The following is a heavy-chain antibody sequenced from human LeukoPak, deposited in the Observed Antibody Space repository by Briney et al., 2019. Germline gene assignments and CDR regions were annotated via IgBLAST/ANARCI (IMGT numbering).Heavy chain of an antibody. V-gene: IGHV3-30-3*01. CDR3: ARAAVAATSDAFDI. CDR1: GFTFSSYA. CDR2: ISYDGSNK. Sequence: GGSLRLSCAASGFTFSSYAMHWVRQAPGKGLEWVAVISYDGSNKYYADSVKGRFTISRDNSKNTLYLQMNSLRAEDTAVYYCARAAVAATSDAFDIWGQGTMVTVSS. J-gene: IGHJ3*02. D-gene: IGHD2-15*01.